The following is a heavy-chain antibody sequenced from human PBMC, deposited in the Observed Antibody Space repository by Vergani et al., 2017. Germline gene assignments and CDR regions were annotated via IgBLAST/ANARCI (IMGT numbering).Heavy chain of an antibody. CDR2: IYYTGTT. Sequence: QLQLQESGPGLVKPSETLSLTCTVSGVSIGSNSYYWGWIRQPPGKGLEWIGTIYYTGTTYYNEAHKSRLTISVDTSKNQFSLNLTSVTAADTAVYYCARDGRIDAEGTELDYWGQGTLVTVSS. CDR3: ARDGRIDAEGTELDY. J-gene: IGHJ4*02. D-gene: IGHD1-14*01. CDR1: GVSIGSNSYY. V-gene: IGHV4-39*02.